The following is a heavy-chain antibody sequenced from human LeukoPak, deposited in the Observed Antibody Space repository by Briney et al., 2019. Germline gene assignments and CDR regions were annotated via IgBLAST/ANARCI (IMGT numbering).Heavy chain of an antibody. J-gene: IGHJ6*02. CDR2: ISSSARYM. D-gene: IGHD3/OR15-3a*01. CDR1: GFTLSTYS. CDR3: ARGGVGLVIIPGWEYDYYGLDV. V-gene: IGHV3-21*01. Sequence: GGSLRLSRAPSGFTLSTYSMNWVRQAAGKGLEWVSSISSSARYMYYADSVKGRFTISRDNAKNSLYLQMNSLRAEDTAVYYCARGGVGLVIIPGWEYDYYGLDVWGQGTTVTVSS.